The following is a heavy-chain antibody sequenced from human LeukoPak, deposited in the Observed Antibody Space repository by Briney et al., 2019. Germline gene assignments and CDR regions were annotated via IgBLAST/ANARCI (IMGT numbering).Heavy chain of an antibody. D-gene: IGHD3-10*01. V-gene: IGHV3-21*01. CDR2: ISSSSSYI. J-gene: IGHJ6*03. Sequence: GGSLRLSCAASGFTISSYSMNWVRQAPGKGLEWVSSISSSSSYIYYADSVKGRFTISRDNAKNSLYLQMNSLRAEDTALYYCAKDGGYYNSSESYSSPIYYYYYMDVWGKGTTVTVSS. CDR3: AKDGGYYNSSESYSSPIYYYYYMDV. CDR1: GFTISSYS.